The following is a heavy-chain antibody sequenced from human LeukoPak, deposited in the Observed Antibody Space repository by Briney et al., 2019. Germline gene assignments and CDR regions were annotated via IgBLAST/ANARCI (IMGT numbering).Heavy chain of an antibody. V-gene: IGHV3-23*01. CDR1: GFTFSSYA. CDR3: AKREAIFGVVITYFDY. D-gene: IGHD3-3*01. CDR2: ISGSGGST. J-gene: IGHJ4*02. Sequence: PGGSLRLSCAASGFTFSSYAMSWVRQAPGKGLEWVSAISGSGGSTYYADSVKGRFTISRDNSKSTLYLQMNSLRAEDTAVYYCAKREAIFGVVITYFDYWGQGTLVTVSS.